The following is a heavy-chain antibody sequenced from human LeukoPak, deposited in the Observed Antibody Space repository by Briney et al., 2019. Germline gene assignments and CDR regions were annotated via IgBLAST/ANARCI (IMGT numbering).Heavy chain of an antibody. Sequence: GGSLRFSCVASGFTFGNYWMHWVRQAPGKELVCISRINNDGSTVYADSVAGRFTISRDNARNTLYLQMNTLRVEDTAVYYCARDYYGSIDLWGQGTLVTVSS. D-gene: IGHD3-10*01. CDR1: GFTFGNYW. CDR3: ARDYYGSIDL. J-gene: IGHJ1*01. CDR2: INNDGST. V-gene: IGHV3-74*01.